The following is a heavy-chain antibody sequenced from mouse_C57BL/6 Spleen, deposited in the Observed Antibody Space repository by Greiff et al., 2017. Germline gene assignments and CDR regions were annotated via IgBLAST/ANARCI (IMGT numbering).Heavy chain of an antibody. CDR1: GYTFTSYW. CDR3: ALITTVVADWYFDV. Sequence: QVQLQQPGAELVKPGASVKLSCKASGYTFTSYWMHWVKQRPGQGLEWIGMIHPNSGSTNYNEKFKSKATLTVDKSSSTAYMQLSSLTSEDSAVYYCALITTVVADWYFDVWGTGTTATVSS. V-gene: IGHV1-64*01. CDR2: IHPNSGST. J-gene: IGHJ1*03. D-gene: IGHD1-1*01.